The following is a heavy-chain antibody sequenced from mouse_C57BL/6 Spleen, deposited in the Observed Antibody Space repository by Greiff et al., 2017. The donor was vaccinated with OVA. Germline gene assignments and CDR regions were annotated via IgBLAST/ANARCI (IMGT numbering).Heavy chain of an antibody. D-gene: IGHD1-1*01. Sequence: QVQLQQSGAELVKPGASVKISCKASGYAFSSYWMNWVKQRPGKGLEWIGQIYPGDGDTNYNGKFKGKATLTADKSSSTAYMQLSSLTSEDSAVYFCARSTTVVGYWYFDVWGTGTTVTVSS. CDR2: IYPGDGDT. J-gene: IGHJ1*03. CDR3: ARSTTVVGYWYFDV. V-gene: IGHV1-80*01. CDR1: GYAFSSYW.